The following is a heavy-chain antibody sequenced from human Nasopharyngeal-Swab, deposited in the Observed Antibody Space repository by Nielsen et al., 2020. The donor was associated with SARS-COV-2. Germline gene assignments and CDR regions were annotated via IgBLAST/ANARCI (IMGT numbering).Heavy chain of an antibody. J-gene: IGHJ5*02. CDR3: AKELKVRGVLRAFDP. Sequence: GESLKISCVVSGFTFSSYAMSWVRQAPGKGLEWVSAISGSGGSTYYADSVKGRFTISRDNSKNTLYLQINSLRAEDTAEYYCAKELKVRGVLRAFDPWGQGTLVTVSS. V-gene: IGHV3-23*01. D-gene: IGHD3-10*01. CDR1: GFTFSSYA. CDR2: ISGSGGST.